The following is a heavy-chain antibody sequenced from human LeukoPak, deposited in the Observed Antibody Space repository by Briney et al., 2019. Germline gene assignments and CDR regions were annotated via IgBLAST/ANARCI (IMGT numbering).Heavy chain of an antibody. J-gene: IGHJ4*02. V-gene: IGHV3-7*01. CDR3: ARVRLWFGEFPYYFDY. CDR2: IKQEGSEK. Sequence: PGGSLRLSCAASGFTFSSYWMSWVRQAPGKGLEGVANIKQEGSEKYYVDSVKGRFTISRDNAKNSLYLQMNSLRAEDTAVYYCARVRLWFGEFPYYFDYWGQGTLVTVSS. CDR1: GFTFSSYW. D-gene: IGHD3-10*01.